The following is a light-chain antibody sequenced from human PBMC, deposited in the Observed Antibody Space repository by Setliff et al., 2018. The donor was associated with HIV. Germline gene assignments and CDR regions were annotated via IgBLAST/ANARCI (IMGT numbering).Light chain of an antibody. CDR3: QQYKNLWT. V-gene: IGKV3-15*01. CDR1: QSVSSS. J-gene: IGKJ1*01. CDR2: AAS. Sequence: IVMTQSPATLYVSPGERATLSCRASQSVSSSLAWYQQKPGQAPRLVMYAASTRASGIPARFSGSGSGTEFTLTISSVQSEDFAVYHCQQYKNLWTFGQGTKV.